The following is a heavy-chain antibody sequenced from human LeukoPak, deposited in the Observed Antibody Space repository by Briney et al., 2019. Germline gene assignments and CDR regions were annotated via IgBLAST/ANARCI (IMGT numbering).Heavy chain of an antibody. D-gene: IGHD1-26*01. CDR1: GFPFSSYA. CDR3: ARARVGDPTDY. V-gene: IGHV3-74*01. CDR2: VHGDGNNI. J-gene: IGHJ4*02. Sequence: GGSLRLSCAASGFPFSSYAMYWVRQAPGKGLVWVSRVHGDGNNIGYADSVRGRFTISRDNAKNTLYLQMNSLRPEDTAVYYCARARVGDPTDYWGQGTLVTVS.